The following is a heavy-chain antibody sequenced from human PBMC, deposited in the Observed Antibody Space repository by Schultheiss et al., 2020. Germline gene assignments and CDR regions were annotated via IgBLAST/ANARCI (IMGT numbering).Heavy chain of an antibody. Sequence: GGSLRLSCAASGFTFSSYSMNWVRQAPGKGLEWVSYISSSSSTIYYADSVKGRFTISRDNAKNSLYLQMNSLRDEDTAVYYCARRSPHPGSSWGFDYCGQGTLVTVSS. D-gene: IGHD6-13*01. CDR1: GFTFSSYS. CDR2: ISSSSSTI. CDR3: ARRSPHPGSSWGFDY. J-gene: IGHJ4*02. V-gene: IGHV3-48*02.